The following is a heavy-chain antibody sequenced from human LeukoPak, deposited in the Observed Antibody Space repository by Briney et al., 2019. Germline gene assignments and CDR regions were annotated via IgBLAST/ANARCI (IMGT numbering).Heavy chain of an antibody. CDR2: INPSGGST. D-gene: IGHD3-10*01. V-gene: IGHV1-46*01. J-gene: IGHJ5*02. CDR3: ARAPGFGELLNHWFDP. Sequence: ASVKVSCKASGYTFTSYYMHWVRQAPGQGLEWMGIINPSGGSTSYAQKFQGRVTMTRDTSTSTVYMELSSLRSEDTAVYYCARAPGFGELLNHWFDPWGQGTLVTVSS. CDR1: GYTFTSYY.